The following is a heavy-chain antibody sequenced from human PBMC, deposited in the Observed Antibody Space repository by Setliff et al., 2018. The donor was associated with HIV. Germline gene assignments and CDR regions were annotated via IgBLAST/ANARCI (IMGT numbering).Heavy chain of an antibody. J-gene: IGHJ3*02. CDR3: ARDLKSGSYSPGAFDI. Sequence: SETLSLTCTVSGGSISPHYWSWIRQPPGKGLEWIGYIYYSGIISYSPSLKSRITISVDTSKNQFALKLKSVTAADTAVYYCARDLKSGSYSPGAFDIWGQGTMVTVSS. CDR1: GGSISPHY. CDR2: IYYSGII. D-gene: IGHD3-10*01. V-gene: IGHV4-59*11.